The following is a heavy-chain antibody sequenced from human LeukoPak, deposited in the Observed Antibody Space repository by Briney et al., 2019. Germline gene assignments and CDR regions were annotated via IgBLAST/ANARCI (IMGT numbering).Heavy chain of an antibody. D-gene: IGHD5-18*01. CDR3: AYVTAMAGLWFDP. CDR1: GFSLRTSPVG. Sequence: SGPTLVKPTQTLTLTCTCSGFSLRTSPVGVGWIRQPPGKSLEWLAHIYWNDDKRYSPSLKSRPTITKTTSKNQVLLTTTNMDPVDPATAYCAYVTAMAGLWFDPWGQGTLVTVSS. CDR2: IYWNDDK. J-gene: IGHJ5*02. V-gene: IGHV2-5*01.